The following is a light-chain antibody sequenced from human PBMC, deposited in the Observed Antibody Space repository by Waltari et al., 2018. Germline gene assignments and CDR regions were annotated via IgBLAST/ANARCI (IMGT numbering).Light chain of an antibody. CDR1: SSNIGSTYA. V-gene: IGLV1-40*01. J-gene: IGLJ2*01. CDR2: GNS. Sequence: QSVLTQPPSVSGAPGQTVTISCTGRSSNIGSTYAVHWYQQLPGTAPKPLIYGNSNRPSGVPDRFSGSKSGTSASLAITGLQAEDEADYYCQSYDRSLNGHVVFGGGTKVTVL. CDR3: QSYDRSLNGHVV.